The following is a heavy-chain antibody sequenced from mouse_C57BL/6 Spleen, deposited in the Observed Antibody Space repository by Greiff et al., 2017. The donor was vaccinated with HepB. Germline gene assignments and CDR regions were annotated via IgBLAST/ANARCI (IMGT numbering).Heavy chain of an antibody. V-gene: IGHV5-9-1*02. Sequence: EVKVVESGEGLVKPGGSLKLSCAASGFTFSSYAMSWVRQTPEKRLEWVAYISSGGDYIYYADTVKGRFTISRDNARNTLYLQMSSLKSEDTAMYYCTSHYYGSSYDYAMDYWGQGTSVTVSS. CDR2: ISSGGDYI. J-gene: IGHJ4*01. CDR3: TSHYYGSSYDYAMDY. CDR1: GFTFSSYA. D-gene: IGHD1-1*01.